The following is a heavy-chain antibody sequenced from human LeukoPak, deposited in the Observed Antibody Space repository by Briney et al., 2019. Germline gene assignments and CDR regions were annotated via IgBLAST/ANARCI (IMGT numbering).Heavy chain of an antibody. Sequence: SETLSLTCTVSGYSINKNYYWGWIRQPPGKELEWIGSIHHSGSTHYNPSLQSRVTMSVDTSKNHFSLKLSSVTAADTAVYFCARSIAVLDVWSFGQKPPDNKCFDPWGQGTLVTVSS. CDR3: ARSIAVLDVWSFGQKPPDNKCFDP. CDR1: GYSINKNYY. D-gene: IGHD3-3*01. J-gene: IGHJ5*02. V-gene: IGHV4-38-2*02. CDR2: IHHSGST.